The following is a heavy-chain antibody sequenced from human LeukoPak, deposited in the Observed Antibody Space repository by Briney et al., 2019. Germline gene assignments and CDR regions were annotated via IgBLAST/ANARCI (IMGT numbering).Heavy chain of an antibody. D-gene: IGHD3-9*01. V-gene: IGHV3-21*04. CDR2: ISSSSSYI. J-gene: IGHJ5*02. CDR3: AKGGRYDILTGYGNWFDP. Sequence: GGSLRLSCAASGFTFSSYSMNWVRQAPGKGLEWVSSISSSSSYIYYADSVKGRFTISRDNAKNSLYLQMNSLRAEDTALYYCAKGGRYDILTGYGNWFDPWGQGTLVTVSS. CDR1: GFTFSSYS.